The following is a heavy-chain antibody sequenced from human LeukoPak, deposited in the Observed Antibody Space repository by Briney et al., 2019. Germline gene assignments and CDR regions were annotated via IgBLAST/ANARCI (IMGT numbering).Heavy chain of an antibody. Sequence: PSETLSLTCTVSGGSISGYYWSWIRQPPGKGLEWIGRIYTSGSTNYNPSLKSRVTMSVDTSKNQFSLKLSSVTAADTAVYYCARDKIAAAAPFDYWGQGTLVTVSS. J-gene: IGHJ4*02. V-gene: IGHV4-4*07. CDR3: ARDKIAAAAPFDY. CDR2: IYTSGST. D-gene: IGHD6-13*01. CDR1: GGSISGYY.